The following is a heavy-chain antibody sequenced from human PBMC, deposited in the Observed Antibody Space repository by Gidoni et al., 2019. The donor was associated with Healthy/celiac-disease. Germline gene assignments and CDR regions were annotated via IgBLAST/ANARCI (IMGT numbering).Heavy chain of an antibody. D-gene: IGHD3-22*01. CDR1: GGTFSSYA. J-gene: IGHJ4*02. CDR2: IIPIFGTA. Sequence: QVQLVQSGAAVKKPGSSVKVSCKASGGTFSSYAISWVRQAPGQGLEWMGGIIPIFGTANYAQKFQGRVTITADKSTSTAYMELSSLRSEDTAVYYCASINYYDSSGYLEVYYFDYWGQGTLVTVSS. CDR3: ASINYYDSSGYLEVYYFDY. V-gene: IGHV1-69*06.